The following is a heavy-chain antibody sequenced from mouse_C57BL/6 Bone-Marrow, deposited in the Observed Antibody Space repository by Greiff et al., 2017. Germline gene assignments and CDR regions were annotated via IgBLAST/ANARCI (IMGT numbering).Heavy chain of an antibody. J-gene: IGHJ4*01. CDR2: IHPNSGST. V-gene: IGHV1-64*01. CDR1: GYTFTSYW. CDR3: ARSVTTVASYYAMDY. Sequence: VQLQQSGAELVKPGASVKLSCKASGYTFTSYWMHWVKQRPGPGLEWIGMIHPNSGSTNYNEKFKSKATLTVDKSSSTAYMQLSSLTSEDSAVYYCARSVTTVASYYAMDYWGQGASVTVSS. D-gene: IGHD1-1*01.